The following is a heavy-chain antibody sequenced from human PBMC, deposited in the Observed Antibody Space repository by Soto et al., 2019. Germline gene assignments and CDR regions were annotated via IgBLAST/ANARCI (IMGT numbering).Heavy chain of an antibody. D-gene: IGHD6-13*01. Sequence: ASVKVSCKASGYTFTTYPMHWVRQAPGQRLEWVGWINAGSGNTKYSQKFQGRVTIIRDTSASTAYMELSSLTSEDTAVYYCAKDLGGYTTFDYWGQGTLVTLSS. CDR1: GYTFTTYP. V-gene: IGHV1-3*01. CDR3: AKDLGGYTTFDY. CDR2: INAGSGNT. J-gene: IGHJ4*02.